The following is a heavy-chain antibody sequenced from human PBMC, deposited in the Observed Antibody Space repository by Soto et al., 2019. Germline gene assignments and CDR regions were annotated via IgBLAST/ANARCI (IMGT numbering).Heavy chain of an antibody. CDR3: ARGRVTGTRWFDP. CDR2: INHSGST. Sequence: SETLYLTCAVYGGSFSGYYWSWIRQPPGKGLEWIGEINHSGSTNYNPSLKSRVTISVDTYKNQFSLKLSSVTAADTAVYYCARGRVTGTRWFDPWGQGTLVTVSS. D-gene: IGHD1-7*01. CDR1: GGSFSGYY. V-gene: IGHV4-34*01. J-gene: IGHJ5*02.